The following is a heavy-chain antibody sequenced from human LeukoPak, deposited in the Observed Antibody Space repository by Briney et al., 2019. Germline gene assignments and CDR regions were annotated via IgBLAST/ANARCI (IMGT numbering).Heavy chain of an antibody. Sequence: SETLSLTCTVSGGSISSSSYYWGWIRQPPGKGLERIGTIFYSGSTYYDPSLQSRVTVSLDTSKNQFSLKLSSVTAADTAVYYCASPTVTMVRGPQHIGAANWYFDLWGRGTLVTVSS. D-gene: IGHD3-10*01. CDR3: ASPTVTMVRGPQHIGAANWYFDL. CDR2: IFYSGST. J-gene: IGHJ2*01. CDR1: GGSISSSSYY. V-gene: IGHV4-39*07.